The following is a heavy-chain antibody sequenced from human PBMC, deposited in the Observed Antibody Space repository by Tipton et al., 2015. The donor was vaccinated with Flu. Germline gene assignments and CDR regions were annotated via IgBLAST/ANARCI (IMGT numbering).Heavy chain of an antibody. D-gene: IGHD2-15*01. CDR3: ARESCSRGSCSFDS. Sequence: TLSLTCTVSSGSIRSTNYFCAWIRQPPGKGLELIGSIYPSGTTYYNPSLKSRVTISVDTSKSQFSLKLRSVTAADTAVYYCARESCSRGSCSFDSWGQGTLVTVSA. CDR2: IYPSGTT. V-gene: IGHV4-39*02. CDR1: SGSIRSTNYF. J-gene: IGHJ4*02.